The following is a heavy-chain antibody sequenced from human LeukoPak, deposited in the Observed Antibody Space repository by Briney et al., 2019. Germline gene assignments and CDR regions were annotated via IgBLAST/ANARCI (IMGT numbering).Heavy chain of an antibody. CDR2: IKQDGSEE. CDR1: RFTFSSYW. Sequence: PGESLRLSCVASRFTFSSYWMNWVRQAPGKGLEWVASIKQDGSEENYVASVKGRFTISRDNAKNSVYLQMNSLRAEDSAVYYCATGNWGSYRYIGFWGQGTLVTVSS. V-gene: IGHV3-7*01. J-gene: IGHJ4*02. D-gene: IGHD3-16*02. CDR3: ATGNWGSYRYIGF.